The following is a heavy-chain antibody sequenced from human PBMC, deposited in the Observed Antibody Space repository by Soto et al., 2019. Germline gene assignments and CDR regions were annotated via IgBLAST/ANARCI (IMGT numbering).Heavy chain of an antibody. J-gene: IGHJ4*02. CDR1: GGSISSYY. V-gene: IGHV4-59*01. Sequence: PSETLSLTCTVSGGSISSYYWSWIRQPPGKGLEWIGYIYYSGSTNYNPSLKSRVTISVDTSKNQFSLKLSSVTAADTAVYYCASWGGYSSGWYYLDYWGQGTLVTVSS. CDR2: IYYSGST. D-gene: IGHD6-19*01. CDR3: ASWGGYSSGWYYLDY.